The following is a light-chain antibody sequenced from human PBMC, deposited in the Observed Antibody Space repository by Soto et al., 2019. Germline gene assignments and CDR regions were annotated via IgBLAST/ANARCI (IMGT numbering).Light chain of an antibody. CDR3: SSYTSSSTYV. J-gene: IGLJ1*01. V-gene: IGLV2-14*01. CDR2: DVS. CDR1: SSDVGGYDY. Sequence: QSVLXQPASVSGSPGQSIAIVCTGTSSDVGGYDYASWYQQHPGKAPKVMIYDVSNRPSGVSNRFSGSKSGNTASLTISGLQAEDEADYYCSSYTSSSTYVFGTGTKVTVL.